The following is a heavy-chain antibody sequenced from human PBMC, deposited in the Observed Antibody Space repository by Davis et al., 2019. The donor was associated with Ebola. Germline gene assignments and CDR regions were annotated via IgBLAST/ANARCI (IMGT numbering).Heavy chain of an antibody. J-gene: IGHJ4*02. Sequence: PGGSLRLSCAASTFKFGNFLMSWVRQAPGKGLEWVANIRQDGSEKYYVDSVKGRFTISRDNAKNLLYLQMNSLRAEDTAIYYCARERLTTSGYYLDYWGQGTPVTVSS. CDR2: IRQDGSEK. CDR3: ARERLTTSGYYLDY. D-gene: IGHD3-22*01. V-gene: IGHV3-7*03. CDR1: TFKFGNFL.